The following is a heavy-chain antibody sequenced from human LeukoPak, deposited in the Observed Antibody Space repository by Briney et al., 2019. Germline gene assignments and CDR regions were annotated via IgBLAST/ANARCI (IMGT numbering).Heavy chain of an antibody. CDR2: ISAYNGST. Sequence: ASVKVSCKASGYTFTSYGISWVRQAPGQGLEWMGWISAYNGSTNYTQKLQGRVTMTTDTSTSTAYMELRSLRSDNTAVYYCARDPTPNIVVVPAAIRRATSYYYYGMDVWGQGTTVTVSS. J-gene: IGHJ6*02. CDR3: ARDPTPNIVVVPAAIRRATSYYYYGMDV. V-gene: IGHV1-18*01. D-gene: IGHD2-2*02. CDR1: GYTFTSYG.